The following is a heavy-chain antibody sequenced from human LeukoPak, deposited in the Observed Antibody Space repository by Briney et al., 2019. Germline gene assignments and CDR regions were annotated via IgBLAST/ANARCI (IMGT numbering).Heavy chain of an antibody. J-gene: IGHJ4*02. V-gene: IGHV3-49*03. D-gene: IGHD3-3*01. CDR1: GFTFGDYG. CDR2: IRSKAHSGAA. Sequence: GGSLRLSCTASGFTFGDYGMSWFRQAPGKGLEWVGFIRSKAHSGAAEYAASVKGRFFISRDDSKSIAYLQMDSLKTDDTAVYYCSRALYYDVWTISRDYFDYWGQGTLVTVSS. CDR3: SRALYYDVWTISRDYFDY.